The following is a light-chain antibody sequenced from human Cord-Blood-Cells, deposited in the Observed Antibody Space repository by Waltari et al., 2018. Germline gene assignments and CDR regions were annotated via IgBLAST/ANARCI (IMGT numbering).Light chain of an antibody. CDR3: QTWGTGIQV. CDR1: SGHSSYA. J-gene: IGLJ3*02. V-gene: IGLV4-69*01. Sequence: QLVLTQSPSASASLGASVKLTCTLSSGHSSYAIAWHQQQPEKGPRYLMKLNSDGSHSKGDGIPDRFSCSSSGAERYLTISSLQSGDEADYYCQTWGTGIQVFGGGTKLTVL. CDR2: LNSDGSH.